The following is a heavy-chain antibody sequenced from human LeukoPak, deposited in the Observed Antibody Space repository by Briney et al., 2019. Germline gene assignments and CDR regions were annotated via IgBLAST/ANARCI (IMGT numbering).Heavy chain of an antibody. V-gene: IGHV4-59*01. CDR1: GGSISSYY. Sequence: PSETLSLTCTVSGGSISSYYWSWIRQPPGKGLEWIGYIYYSGSTNYNPSLKSRVTISVDTSKNQFSLKLSSVTAADTAVYYCASFRVRDDAFDIWGQGTMVTVSS. CDR3: ASFRVRDDAFDI. CDR2: IYYSGST. D-gene: IGHD3-10*01. J-gene: IGHJ3*02.